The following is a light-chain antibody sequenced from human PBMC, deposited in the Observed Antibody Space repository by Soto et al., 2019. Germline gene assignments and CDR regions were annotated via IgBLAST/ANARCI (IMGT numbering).Light chain of an antibody. V-gene: IGKV1-6*01. CDR1: QGIRND. Sequence: AIQMTQSPSSLSASVGDRFTITCRASQGIRNDLGWYQQKPGKAPKLLIYAASSLQSGVPSRFSGSGSGTAFTLTISSLQPEDFATDYCLQDYNYPRTFGPGTKVDVK. CDR2: AAS. CDR3: LQDYNYPRT. J-gene: IGKJ3*01.